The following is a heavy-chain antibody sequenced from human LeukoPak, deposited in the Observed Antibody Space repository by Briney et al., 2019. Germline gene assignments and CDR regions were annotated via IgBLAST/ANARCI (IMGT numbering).Heavy chain of an antibody. V-gene: IGHV4-59*01. D-gene: IGHD1-14*01. CDR2: IYYSGST. Sequence: PSETLSLTCPVSGGTISCYYWSWIRQPPGKGLGWIGHIYYSGSTKNKRSLNSRVTITVDTSKNQFYLKLSSVTAADTAVYYCAREWRTEGSFDYWGQGNRVTVSS. CDR3: AREWRTEGSFDY. J-gene: IGHJ4*02. CDR1: GGTISCYY.